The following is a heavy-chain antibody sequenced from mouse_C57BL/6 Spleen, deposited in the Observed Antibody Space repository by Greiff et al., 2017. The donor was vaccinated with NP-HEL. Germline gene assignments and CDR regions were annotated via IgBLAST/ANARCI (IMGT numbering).Heavy chain of an antibody. CDR3: ARGGRGSSLDY. CDR2: IYPGDGDT. D-gene: IGHD1-1*01. J-gene: IGHJ2*01. CDR1: GYAFSSYW. V-gene: IGHV1-80*01. Sequence: VKVVESGAELVKPGASVKISCKASGYAFSSYWMNWVKQRPGKGLEWIGQIYPGDGDTNYNGKFKGKATLTADKSSSTAYMQLSSLTSEDSAVYFCARGGRGSSLDYWGQGTTLTVSS.